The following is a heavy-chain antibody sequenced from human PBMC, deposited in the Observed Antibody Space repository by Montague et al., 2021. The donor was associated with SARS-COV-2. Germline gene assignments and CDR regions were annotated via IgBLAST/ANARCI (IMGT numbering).Heavy chain of an antibody. Sequence: SLRLSCAASGFTFSSYGMHWVRQAPGKGLEWVAVMWYDGSNKYYADSVKGRFTISRDNSKNTLYLQMNSLRAEDTAVYYCAKEIIEVAADWYFDLWGRGTLVTVS. V-gene: IGHV3-33*06. D-gene: IGHD6-19*01. CDR1: GFTFSSYG. CDR2: MWYDGSNK. J-gene: IGHJ2*01. CDR3: AKEIIEVAADWYFDL.